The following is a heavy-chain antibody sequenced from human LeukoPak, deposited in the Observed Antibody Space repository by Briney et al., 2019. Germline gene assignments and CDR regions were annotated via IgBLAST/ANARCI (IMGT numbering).Heavy chain of an antibody. CDR1: GYTFTSYD. CDR3: ARDSSGSNWFDP. V-gene: IGHV1-8*01. CDR2: MNPNSGNT. Sequence: ASVKVSCKASGYTFTSYDINWVRQATGRGLEWMGWMNPNSGNTGYAQKFQGRVTMTRNTSISTAYMELSSLRSEDTAVYYCARDSSGSNWFDPWGQGTLVTVSS. J-gene: IGHJ5*02. D-gene: IGHD3-22*01.